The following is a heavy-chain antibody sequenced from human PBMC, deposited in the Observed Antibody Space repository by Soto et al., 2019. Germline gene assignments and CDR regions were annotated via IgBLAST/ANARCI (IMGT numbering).Heavy chain of an antibody. CDR3: ARGDYCTRTNCYARATWFDP. V-gene: IGHV4-30-2*01. J-gene: IGHJ5*02. Sequence: SETLSLTCAVSGGSISSGGYSWSWIRQPPGKGLEWIGYIYHSGSTYYNPSLKSRVTISVDRSKNQFSLKLSSVTAADTAVYYCARGDYCTRTNCYARATWFDPWCQGTLVT. D-gene: IGHD2-2*01. CDR1: GGSISSGGYS. CDR2: IYHSGST.